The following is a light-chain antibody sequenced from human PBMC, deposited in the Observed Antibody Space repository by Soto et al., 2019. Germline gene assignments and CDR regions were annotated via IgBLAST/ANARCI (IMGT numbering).Light chain of an antibody. CDR2: DVT. V-gene: IGKV1-5*01. Sequence: DIQMTQSPSTLSASVGDRVTITCRSSQNIHNWLAWYQQKPGKVPKVLIYDVTHLASGVPSRFSGSQSGTEFTLTITSLQPDDFATYYCQKYNDVFGPGTKVDFK. CDR1: QNIHNW. CDR3: QKYNDV. J-gene: IGKJ3*01.